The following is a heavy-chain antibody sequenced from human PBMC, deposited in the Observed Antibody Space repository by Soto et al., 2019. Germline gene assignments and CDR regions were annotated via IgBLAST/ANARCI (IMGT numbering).Heavy chain of an antibody. V-gene: IGHV3-7*03. D-gene: IGHD5-18*01. J-gene: IGHJ6*02. CDR1: GFTFSSYW. CDR2: IKQDGSEK. CDR3: ARDYSPKYGMDV. Sequence: LGLCCAASGFTFSSYWMSWVRQAPGKGLEWVANIKQDGSEKYYVDSVKGRFTISRDNAKNSLYLQMNSLRAEDTAVYYCARDYSPKYGMDVWGQGTTVTVSS.